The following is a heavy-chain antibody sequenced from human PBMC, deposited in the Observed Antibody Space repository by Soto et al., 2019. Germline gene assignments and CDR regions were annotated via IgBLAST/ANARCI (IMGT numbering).Heavy chain of an antibody. CDR3: AKDKDPGIAVANYFDY. CDR1: GFTFSSHA. CDR2: ISNTGGST. J-gene: IGHJ4*02. V-gene: IGHV3-23*01. D-gene: IGHD6-19*01. Sequence: GSLRLSCAASGFTFSSHAMSWVRQAPGKGLEWVSAISNTGGSTYYADSVKGRFTISRDISKNTLYLHMNSLRAEDTAVYYCAKDKDPGIAVANYFDYWGQGTLVTVSS.